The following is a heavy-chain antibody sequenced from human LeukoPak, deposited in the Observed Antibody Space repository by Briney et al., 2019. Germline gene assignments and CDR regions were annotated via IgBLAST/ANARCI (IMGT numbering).Heavy chain of an antibody. D-gene: IGHD3-22*01. CDR2: MNPKSGNT. Sequence: ASVKVSCKAAGYTFTTYDITWVRQATGQGLDWMGWMNPKSGNTLYAQKLQGRVTMTTDTSTSTAYMELRSLRSDDTAVYYCARGYYDSSGYYFYYYYYYMDVWGKGTTVTISS. CDR3: ARGYYDSSGYYFYYYYYYMDV. V-gene: IGHV1-8*01. J-gene: IGHJ6*03. CDR1: GYTFTTYD.